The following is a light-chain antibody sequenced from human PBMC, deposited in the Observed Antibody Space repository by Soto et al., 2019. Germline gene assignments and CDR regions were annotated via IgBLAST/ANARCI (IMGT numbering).Light chain of an antibody. V-gene: IGKV3-20*01. CDR3: QQYDNLPIT. CDR1: QSVSSSY. CDR2: GAS. J-gene: IGKJ5*01. Sequence: DIVLTQSPGTLPLSPGERATLSCRASQSVSSSYLAWYQQKPGQAPRLLIYGASSRATGIPDRFSGSGSGTDFTFTISSLQPEDIATYYCQQYDNLPITFGQGTRLEIK.